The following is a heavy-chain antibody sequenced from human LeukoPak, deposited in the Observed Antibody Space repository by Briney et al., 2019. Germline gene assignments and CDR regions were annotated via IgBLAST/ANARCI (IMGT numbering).Heavy chain of an antibody. D-gene: IGHD5-24*01. CDR3: ARDRSEWLQFRPPTY. CDR2: IKQDGSEK. V-gene: IGHV3-7*01. CDR1: GFTFSSYW. J-gene: IGHJ4*02. Sequence: GGSLRLSCAASGFTFSSYWMSWVRQAPGKGLEWVANIKQDGSEKYYVDSVKGRFTISRDNAKNSLYLQMNSLRAEDTAVYYCARDRSEWLQFRPPTYWGQGTLVTVSP.